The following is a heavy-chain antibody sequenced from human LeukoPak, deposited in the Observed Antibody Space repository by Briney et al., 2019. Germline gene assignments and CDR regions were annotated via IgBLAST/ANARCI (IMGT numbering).Heavy chain of an antibody. Sequence: PGGSLRLSCAASGFTFSSYGMHWVRQAPGKGPEWVAVIWYDGSNKYYADSVKGRFTISRDNSKNTVYLQMNSLRAEDTAVYYCARVSPEIVVVTGTGAPDYWGQGTLVTVSS. CDR2: IWYDGSNK. V-gene: IGHV3-33*01. J-gene: IGHJ4*02. CDR1: GFTFSSYG. CDR3: ARVSPEIVVVTGTGAPDY. D-gene: IGHD2-21*02.